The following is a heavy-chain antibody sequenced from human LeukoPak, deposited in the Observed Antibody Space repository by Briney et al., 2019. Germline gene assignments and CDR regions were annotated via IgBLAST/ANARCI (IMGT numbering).Heavy chain of an antibody. CDR1: GGSFSGYY. CDR2: INHSGSI. D-gene: IGHD3-10*01. CDR3: ARRMGRKFGERYYYYHYMDV. Sequence: SETLSLTCAVYGGSFSGYYWNWIRQPPGKGLEWIGEINHSGSINYNSSLKSRVTISVDTSKNQFSLKLSSVTAADAAVYYCARRMGRKFGERYYYYHYMDVWGKGTTVTISS. V-gene: IGHV4-34*01. J-gene: IGHJ6*03.